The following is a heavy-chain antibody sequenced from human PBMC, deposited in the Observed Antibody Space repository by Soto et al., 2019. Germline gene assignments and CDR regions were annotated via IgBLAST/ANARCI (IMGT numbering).Heavy chain of an antibody. J-gene: IGHJ6*02. CDR1: GGTFTSYA. CDR3: ARSLRYFYWSIKSNYYYSGMDV. Sequence: ASVKVSCKASGGTFTSYAISWVRQAPGQRLEWMGGIIPIFGTANYAQKFQGRVTITADESTSTAYMELCRLRSEDTAVYYCARSLRYFYWSIKSNYYYSGMDVWGQGTTVTVSS. V-gene: IGHV1-69*13. CDR2: IIPIFGTA. D-gene: IGHD3-9*01.